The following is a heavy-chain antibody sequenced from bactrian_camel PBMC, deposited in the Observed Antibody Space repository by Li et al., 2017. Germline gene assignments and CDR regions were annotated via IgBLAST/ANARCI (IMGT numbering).Heavy chain of an antibody. CDR2: ITISGGRS. D-gene: IGHD2*01. Sequence: QVQLVESGGGSVQAGGSLRLSCTASGYISACMAWFRQAPGKEREGVASITISGGRSVYADSVKGRFTISKDVAKNTLHLQMNNLKPEDSARYYCAASNRLLASGFCHTSGSWGQGSQVTVS. J-gene: IGHJ6*01. CDR1: GYISAC. V-gene: IGHV3S68*01. CDR3: AASNRLLASGFCHTSGS.